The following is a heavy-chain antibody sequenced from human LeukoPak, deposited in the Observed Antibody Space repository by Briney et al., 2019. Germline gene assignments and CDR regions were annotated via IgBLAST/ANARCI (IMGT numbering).Heavy chain of an antibody. CDR3: ARPLYSSGWSFDY. D-gene: IGHD6-19*01. CDR2: IYSGGST. J-gene: IGHJ4*02. Sequence: PGGSLRLSCAASGFTVSSNYMSWVRQAPGKGLEWVSVIYSGGSTYYADSVKGRFTISRDNSKNTVYLQMNSLRAKDTAVYYCARPLYSSGWSFDYWGQGTLVTVSS. V-gene: IGHV3-53*01. CDR1: GFTVSSNY.